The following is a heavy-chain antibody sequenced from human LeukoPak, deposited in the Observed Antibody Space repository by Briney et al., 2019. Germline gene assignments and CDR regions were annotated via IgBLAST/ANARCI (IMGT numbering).Heavy chain of an antibody. V-gene: IGHV3-48*02. CDR3: ARGGLEWLSY. Sequence: GGSLRLSCAASGFNFRTYSMNWVRQAPGKGLEWVSYISSGSGTIYYAHSLKGRFTISRDNAKNSLCLQMNSLRDEDTAVYYCARGGLEWLSYWGQGTLVTVSS. CDR1: GFNFRTYS. D-gene: IGHD6-19*01. J-gene: IGHJ4*02. CDR2: ISSGSGTI.